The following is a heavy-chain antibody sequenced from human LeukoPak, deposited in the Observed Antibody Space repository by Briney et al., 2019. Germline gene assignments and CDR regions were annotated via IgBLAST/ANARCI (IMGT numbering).Heavy chain of an antibody. J-gene: IGHJ4*02. D-gene: IGHD4-17*01. CDR2: IIPILGIA. CDR3: ARQTTVVTPLDY. Sequence: SVKVSCKASGGTFSCYAISWVRQAPGQGLEWMGRIIPILGIANSAQKFQGRVTITADKSTSTAYMELSSLRSEDTAVYYCARQTTVVTPLDYWGQGTLVTVSS. CDR1: GGTFSCYA. V-gene: IGHV1-69*04.